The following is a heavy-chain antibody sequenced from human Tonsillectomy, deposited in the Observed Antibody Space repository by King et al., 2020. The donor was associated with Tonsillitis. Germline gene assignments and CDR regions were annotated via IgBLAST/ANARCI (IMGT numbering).Heavy chain of an antibody. CDR3: AKSPPKAVSVVRVVVAAFEYFHH. D-gene: IGHD2-15*01. CDR1: GFTFSSYG. V-gene: IGHV3-30*18. Sequence: VQLVESGGGVVQPGRSLRLSCAASGFTFSSYGMHWVRQAPGKGLEWVAFISYDGSNRHYADSVKGRFTISRDNSKNTLYLQMSSLRAEDTAVYYCAKSPPKAVSVVRVVVAAFEYFHHWGQGTLVTVSS. CDR2: ISYDGSNR. J-gene: IGHJ1*01.